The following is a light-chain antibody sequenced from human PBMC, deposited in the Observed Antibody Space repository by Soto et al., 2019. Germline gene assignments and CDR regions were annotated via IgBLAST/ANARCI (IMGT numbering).Light chain of an antibody. CDR1: QSVYSN. Sequence: EIVMTQSPATLSVSPGERATLSCRASQSVYSNLAWYQQTPGQAPRLLIYVASTRATGIPARFSGSGSGTEFTLTISSLQSEDFAVYYWQQYQRWPLTFGGGTTVEIK. J-gene: IGKJ4*01. CDR2: VAS. CDR3: QQYQRWPLT. V-gene: IGKV3-15*01.